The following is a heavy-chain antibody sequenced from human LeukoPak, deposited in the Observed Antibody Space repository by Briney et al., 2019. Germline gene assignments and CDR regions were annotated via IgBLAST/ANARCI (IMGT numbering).Heavy chain of an antibody. J-gene: IGHJ4*02. V-gene: IGHV3-48*01. CDR2: ISSSSSTI. CDR3: ARGLLGAAAGYFDY. Sequence: GGSLRLSCAASGFTFSSYSMNWVRQAPGKGREWVSYISSSSSTIYYADSVKGRFTISRDNAKNSLYLQMYSLRAEDTAVYYCARGLLGAAAGYFDYWGQGTLVTVSS. CDR1: GFTFSSYS. D-gene: IGHD6-13*01.